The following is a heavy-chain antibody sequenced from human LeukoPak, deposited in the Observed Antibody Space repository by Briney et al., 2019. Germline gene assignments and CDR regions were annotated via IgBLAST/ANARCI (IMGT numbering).Heavy chain of an antibody. CDR3: TSLWEVPGPDF. Sequence: GGSLRLSCAASGFTFSNYHMNWVRQPPGKGLEWVAYISSSGDTIYYAASVKGRFTISRDNVKNSLSLQMNSLGGEDTSVYYCTSLWEVPGPDFWGQGTLVTVSS. V-gene: IGHV3-48*03. CDR1: GFTFSNYH. D-gene: IGHD1-26*01. J-gene: IGHJ4*02. CDR2: ISSSGDTI.